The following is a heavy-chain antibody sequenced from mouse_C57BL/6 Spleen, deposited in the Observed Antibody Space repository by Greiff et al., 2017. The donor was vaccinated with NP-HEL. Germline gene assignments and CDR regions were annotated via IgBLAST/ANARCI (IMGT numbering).Heavy chain of an antibody. D-gene: IGHD2-4*01. CDR1: GYTFTSYW. Sequence: VQLQQPGAELVRPGSSVKLSCKASGYTFTSYWMHWVKQRPIQGLEWIGNIDPSDSETHYNQKFKDKATLTVDKSSSTAYMQLSSLTSEDSAVYYCARGRDDYDGGAWFAYWGQGTLVTVSA. V-gene: IGHV1-52*01. J-gene: IGHJ3*01. CDR2: IDPSDSET. CDR3: ARGRDDYDGGAWFAY.